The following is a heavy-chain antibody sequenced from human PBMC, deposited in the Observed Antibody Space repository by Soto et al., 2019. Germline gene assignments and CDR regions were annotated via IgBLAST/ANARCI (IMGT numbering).Heavy chain of an antibody. CDR2: ISSDGTGT. CDR3: ACSYGMDV. CDR1: GFTFSDYW. V-gene: IGHV3-74*01. Sequence: EMQLVESGGDLVQPGGSLRLSCAASGFTFSDYWMHWVRHAPGKGLVWVSRISSDGTGTTYADSAKGRFTISRDNAKNTLYLQMNSLRDEDTAVYYCACSYGMDVWGQGTTVIVSS. D-gene: IGHD3-10*02. J-gene: IGHJ6*02.